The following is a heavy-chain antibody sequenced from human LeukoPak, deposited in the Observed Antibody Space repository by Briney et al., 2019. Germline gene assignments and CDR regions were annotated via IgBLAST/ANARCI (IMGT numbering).Heavy chain of an antibody. Sequence: GGSLRLSCAASGFTFSSYGMHWVRQAPGKGLEWVAVIWYDGSNKYYADSVKGRFTISRDNSKNTLYLQMNSLRAEDTAVYYCAREYCSSTSCLYYFDYWGQGTLVTVSS. V-gene: IGHV3-33*01. D-gene: IGHD2-2*01. J-gene: IGHJ4*02. CDR2: IWYDGSNK. CDR1: GFTFSSYG. CDR3: AREYCSSTSCLYYFDY.